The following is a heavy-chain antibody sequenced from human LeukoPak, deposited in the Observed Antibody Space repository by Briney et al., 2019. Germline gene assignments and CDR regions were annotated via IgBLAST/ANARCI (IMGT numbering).Heavy chain of an antibody. Sequence: AGGSLRLSCAASGFTFSSYSMNWVRQAPGKGLEWVSSISSSSSYIYYADSVKGRFTISRDNAKNSLYLQMNSLRAEDTAVYYCAKDRASSSGWYFDYWGQGTLVTVSS. V-gene: IGHV3-21*01. CDR1: GFTFSSYS. J-gene: IGHJ4*02. CDR3: AKDRASSSGWYFDY. D-gene: IGHD6-19*01. CDR2: ISSSSSYI.